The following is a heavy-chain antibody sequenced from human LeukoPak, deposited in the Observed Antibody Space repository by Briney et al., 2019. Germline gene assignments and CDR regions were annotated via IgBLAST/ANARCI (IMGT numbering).Heavy chain of an antibody. D-gene: IGHD2-15*01. Sequence: EESLRISCKGSGYSFTSYWISWVRQMPGKGLEWMGRIDPSDSYTNYSPSFQGHVTISADKSISTAYLQWSSLKASDTAMYYCATGGSCSGGSCYSGSWFDPWGQGTLVTVSS. J-gene: IGHJ5*02. CDR2: IDPSDSYT. V-gene: IGHV5-10-1*01. CDR3: ATGGSCSGGSCYSGSWFDP. CDR1: GYSFTSYW.